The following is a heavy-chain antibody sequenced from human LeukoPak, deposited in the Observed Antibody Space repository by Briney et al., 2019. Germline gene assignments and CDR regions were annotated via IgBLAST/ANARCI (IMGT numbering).Heavy chain of an antibody. D-gene: IGHD5-18*01. CDR3: VRGYSYGFYFDY. J-gene: IGHJ4*02. CDR2: INPNSGGP. V-gene: IGHV1-2*06. Sequence: ASVKVSCKTSGYSFTGYYIHWVRQAPGQGLEWMGRINPNSGGPNYGQKFQGTVTMTRDTSISTAYLELSNLRSVDTAAYYCVRGYSYGFYFDYWGQGSLVTVSS. CDR1: GYSFTGYY.